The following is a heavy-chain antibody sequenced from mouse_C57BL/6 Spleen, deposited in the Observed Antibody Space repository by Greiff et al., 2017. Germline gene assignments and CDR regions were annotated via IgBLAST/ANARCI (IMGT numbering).Heavy chain of an antibody. J-gene: IGHJ4*01. CDR2: IYPGSGNT. CDR1: GYTFTDYY. D-gene: IGHD2-5*01. CDR3: ARRSNCDAVDY. Sequence: QVQLQQSGAELVRPGASVKLSCKASGYTFTDYYINWVKQRPGQGLEWIARIYPGSGNTYYNEKFKGKATLTAEKSSSTADMQLSSLTSEDSAVYFCARRSNCDAVDYWGQGTSGTVSS. V-gene: IGHV1-76*01.